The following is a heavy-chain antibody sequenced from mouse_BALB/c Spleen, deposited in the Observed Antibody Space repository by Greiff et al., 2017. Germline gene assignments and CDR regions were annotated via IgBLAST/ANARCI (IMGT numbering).Heavy chain of an antibody. CDR1: GYTFTSYV. Sequence: VQLKQSGPELVKPGASVKMSCKASGYTFTSYVMHWVKQKPGQGLEWIGYINPYNDGTKYNEKFKGKATLTSDKSSSTAYMELSSLTSEDSAVYYCAKEGNYRYDAWFAYWGQGTLVTVSA. CDR3: AKEGNYRYDAWFAY. D-gene: IGHD2-14*01. CDR2: INPYNDGT. V-gene: IGHV1-14*01. J-gene: IGHJ3*01.